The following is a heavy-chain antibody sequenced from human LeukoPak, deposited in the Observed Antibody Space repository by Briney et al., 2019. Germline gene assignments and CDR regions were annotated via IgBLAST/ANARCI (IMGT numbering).Heavy chain of an antibody. V-gene: IGHV3-48*01. Sequence: GGSLRLSCAASGFTFSSYSMNWVRQAPGKGLEWVSYISSSSSTIYYADSVKGRFTISRDNAKNSLYLQMNSLRAEDTAVYYCARDYYDSSGYYYWGQGTLVPSPQ. J-gene: IGHJ4*02. CDR1: GFTFSSYS. CDR3: ARDYYDSSGYYY. D-gene: IGHD3-22*01. CDR2: ISSSSSTI.